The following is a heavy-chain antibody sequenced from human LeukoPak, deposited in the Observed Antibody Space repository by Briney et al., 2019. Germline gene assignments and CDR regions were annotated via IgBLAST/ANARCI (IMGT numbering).Heavy chain of an antibody. D-gene: IGHD6-19*01. CDR3: AKVRWDNSGWYYLDN. CDR2: INWNGGST. CDR1: GFTFDDYG. Sequence: GGSLRLSCAASGFTFDDYGMSWVRQAPGKGLEWVSGINWNGGSTGYADSVKGRFTISRDNSKNTLYLQMNSLTDEDTAVYYCAKVRWDNSGWYYLDNWGQGTLVTVSS. V-gene: IGHV3-20*04. J-gene: IGHJ4*02.